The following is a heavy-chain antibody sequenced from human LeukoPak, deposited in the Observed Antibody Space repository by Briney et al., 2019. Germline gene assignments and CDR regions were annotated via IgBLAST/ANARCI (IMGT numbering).Heavy chain of an antibody. CDR1: GFTFSCSA. CDR2: IRSKANSYAT. V-gene: IGHV3-73*01. Sequence: GGSLRLSCAASGFTFSCSAMHWVRQASGKGLEWVGRIRSKANSYATAYAASVKGRFTISRDDSKNTAYLQMNSLKTEDTAVYYCTRQGGSEYYYYYMDVWGKGTTVTVSS. CDR3: TRQGGSEYYYYYMDV. D-gene: IGHD2-15*01. J-gene: IGHJ6*03.